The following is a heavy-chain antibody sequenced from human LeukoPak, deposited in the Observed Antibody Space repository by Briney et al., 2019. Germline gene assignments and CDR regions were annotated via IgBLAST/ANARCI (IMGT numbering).Heavy chain of an antibody. V-gene: IGHV4-59*01. CDR2: IYGGGST. Sequence: SETLSLTCTVSGGSISSDYWSWIRQPPGKGLEWIGYIYGGGSTNYNPSLKGRVTISVDTSKSQFSLKLSSVTAADTAVYYCTRSSGYYYGWYDPWGQGTLVTVSS. D-gene: IGHD3-22*01. J-gene: IGHJ5*02. CDR3: TRSSGYYYGWYDP. CDR1: GGSISSDY.